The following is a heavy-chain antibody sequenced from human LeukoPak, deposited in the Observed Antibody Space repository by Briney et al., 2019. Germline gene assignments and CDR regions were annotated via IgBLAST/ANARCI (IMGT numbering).Heavy chain of an antibody. J-gene: IGHJ4*02. CDR2: IIPIFGTA. Sequence: GASVKVSCKASGGTFSSYAISWVRQAPGQGLEWMGGIIPIFGTANYAQKFQGRVTITADESTSTAYMELSSLRSEDTAVYYCARETGYSTSWYAYYFDYWGQGTLVTVAS. CDR1: GGTFSSYA. V-gene: IGHV1-69*13. CDR3: ARETGYSTSWYAYYFDY. D-gene: IGHD6-13*01.